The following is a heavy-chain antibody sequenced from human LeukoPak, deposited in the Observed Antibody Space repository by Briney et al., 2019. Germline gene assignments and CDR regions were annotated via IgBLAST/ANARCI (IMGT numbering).Heavy chain of an antibody. Sequence: GGSLRLSCTASGFTFGDYAMSWFRRAPGKGLEWVGFIRSKAYGGTTEYAASVKGRFTISRDDSKSIAYLQMNSLKTEDTAVYYCTRAIARYLWLQDAFDIWGQGTMVTVSS. CDR2: IRSKAYGGTT. CDR1: GFTFGDYA. D-gene: IGHD5-18*01. J-gene: IGHJ3*02. V-gene: IGHV3-49*03. CDR3: TRAIARYLWLQDAFDI.